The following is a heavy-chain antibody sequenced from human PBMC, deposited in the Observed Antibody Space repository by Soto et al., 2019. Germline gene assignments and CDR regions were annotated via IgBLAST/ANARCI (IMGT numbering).Heavy chain of an antibody. CDR3: TKSKPHLWSKNYYFDY. J-gene: IGHJ4*02. D-gene: IGHD3-10*01. V-gene: IGHV3-15*07. CDR2: IKSKTDGGTT. CDR1: GFTFSNAW. Sequence: GGSLRLSCAASGFTFSNAWMNWVRQAPGKGLEWVGRIKSKTDGGTTDYAAPVKGRFTISRDDSKNTLYLQMNSLKTEDTAVYYCTKSKPHLWSKNYYFDYWGQGTLVTVSS.